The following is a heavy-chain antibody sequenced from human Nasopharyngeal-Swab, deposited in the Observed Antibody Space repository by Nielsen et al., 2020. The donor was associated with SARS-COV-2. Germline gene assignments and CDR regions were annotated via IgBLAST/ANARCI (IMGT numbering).Heavy chain of an antibody. J-gene: IGHJ4*02. CDR2: IRSKANSYAT. V-gene: IGHV3-73*01. Sequence: GALKISCAASGFPFSGSAMHWVRQASGKGLEWVGRIRSKANSYATAYAASVKGRFTISRDDSKNTAYLQMNSLKTEDTAVYYCTRLDVAAAGTPDHYWGQGTLVTVSS. D-gene: IGHD6-13*01. CDR1: GFPFSGSA. CDR3: TRLDVAAAGTPDHY.